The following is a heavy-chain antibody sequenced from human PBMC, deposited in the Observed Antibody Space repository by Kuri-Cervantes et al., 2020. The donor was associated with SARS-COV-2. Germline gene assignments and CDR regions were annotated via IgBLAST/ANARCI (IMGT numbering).Heavy chain of an antibody. CDR3: ARDLFGYDSGSGAFDI. Sequence: GESLKISCPASGFSFGDYAMTWVRQAPGKGLEWVSSISSSSSYIYYADSVKGRFTISRDNAKNSLYLQMNSLRAEDTAVYYCARDLFGYDSGSGAFDIWGQGTMVTVSS. J-gene: IGHJ3*02. CDR1: GFSFGDYA. D-gene: IGHD3-10*01. CDR2: ISSSSSYI. V-gene: IGHV3-21*01.